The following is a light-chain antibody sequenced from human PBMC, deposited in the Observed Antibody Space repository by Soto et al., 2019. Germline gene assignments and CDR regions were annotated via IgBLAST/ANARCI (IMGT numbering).Light chain of an antibody. CDR2: EVS. J-gene: IGLJ2*01. CDR1: RSDVGGYNY. CDR3: SSYAGSLVV. V-gene: IGLV2-8*01. Sequence: QSALTQPPSASVSPGQSVTISCTGTRSDVGGYNYVSWYQQHPGKAPKLMIYEVSKRPSGVPDRFSGSKSGNTASLTVAGLQAEDEADYYCSSYAGSLVVFGGGTKMTVL.